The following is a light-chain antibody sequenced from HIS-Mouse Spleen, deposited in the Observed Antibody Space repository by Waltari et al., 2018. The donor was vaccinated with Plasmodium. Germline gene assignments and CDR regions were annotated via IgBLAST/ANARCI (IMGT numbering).Light chain of an antibody. V-gene: IGLV3-10*01. CDR2: EDS. CDR1: ALPKKY. CDR3: YSTDSSGNHRV. J-gene: IGLJ3*02. Sequence: SYELTQPPSVSVSPGQTALIPCSGDALPKKYAYWYQQKSGQAPVLVIYEDSKRPSGIPERFSGSSSGTMATLTISGAQVEDEADYYCYSTDSSGNHRVFGGGTKLTVL.